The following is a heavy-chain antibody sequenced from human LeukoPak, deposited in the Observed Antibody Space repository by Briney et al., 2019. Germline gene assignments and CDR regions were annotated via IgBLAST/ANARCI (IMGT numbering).Heavy chain of an antibody. Sequence: PGGSLRLSCAASGFTFSSYAMSWVRQAPGKGLEWVSGISGSGGSTYYADSVKGRFTISRDNSKNTLYLQMNSLRAEDTAVYYCAKDGGYDFWSGYYMDYWGQGTLVTVSS. D-gene: IGHD3-3*01. CDR3: AKDGGYDFWSGYYMDY. CDR2: ISGSGGST. CDR1: GFTFSSYA. V-gene: IGHV3-23*01. J-gene: IGHJ4*02.